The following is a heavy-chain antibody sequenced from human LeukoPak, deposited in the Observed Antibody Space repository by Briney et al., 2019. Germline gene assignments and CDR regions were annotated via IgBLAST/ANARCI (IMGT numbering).Heavy chain of an antibody. V-gene: IGHV3-73*01. J-gene: IGHJ4*02. CDR2: IRSKANSYAT. CDR1: GFTFSGSA. Sequence: PGGSLRLSCAASGFTFSGSAMHWVRQASGKGLEWVGRIRSKANSYATAYAASVKGRFTISRDDSKNTAYLQMNSLKTEDTAVYYCTRYVRLGELPLDHWGQGTLVTVSS. D-gene: IGHD3-16*01. CDR3: TRYVRLGELPLDH.